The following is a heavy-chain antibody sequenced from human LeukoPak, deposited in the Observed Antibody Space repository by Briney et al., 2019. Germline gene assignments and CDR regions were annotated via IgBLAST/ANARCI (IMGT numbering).Heavy chain of an antibody. CDR1: GFTFSSCW. D-gene: IGHD2-15*01. J-gene: IGHJ4*02. CDR3: ARDRDNDY. V-gene: IGHV3-7*01. CDR2: IKQDGSEK. Sequence: GGSLRLSCAASGFTFSSCWMSWVRQAPGKGLEWVANIKQDGSEKYYVDSVKGRFTISRDNAKNSLYLQMNSLRAEDTAVYYCARDRDNDYWGQGTLVTVSS.